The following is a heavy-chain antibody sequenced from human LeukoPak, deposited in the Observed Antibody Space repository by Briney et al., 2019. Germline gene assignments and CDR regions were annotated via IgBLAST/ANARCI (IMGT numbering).Heavy chain of an antibody. D-gene: IGHD3-10*01. CDR3: ARAWFGELLYY. CDR1: GFTFSSYS. Sequence: GGSLRLSCAASGFTFSSYSMNWVRQAPGKGLEWVSSISSSSYIYYADSVKGRFTISRDNAKNSLYLQMNSLRAEDTAVYYCARAWFGELLYYWGQGTLVTVSS. J-gene: IGHJ4*02. CDR2: ISSSSYI. V-gene: IGHV3-21*01.